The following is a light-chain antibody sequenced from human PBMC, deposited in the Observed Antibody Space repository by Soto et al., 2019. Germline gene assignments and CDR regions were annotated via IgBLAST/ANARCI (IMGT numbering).Light chain of an antibody. CDR3: QSYDNSLRAYV. Sequence: QSALTQPASVSGAPGQTVSISCTGTTSNLGAGYDVHWYRHPPGTAPTLLISDNTNRPSGVPDRFSGSKSGTSASLAISGLQSEDEADYYCQSYDNSLRAYVFGPGTKVTVL. CDR1: TSNLGAGYD. J-gene: IGLJ1*01. CDR2: DNT. V-gene: IGLV1-40*01.